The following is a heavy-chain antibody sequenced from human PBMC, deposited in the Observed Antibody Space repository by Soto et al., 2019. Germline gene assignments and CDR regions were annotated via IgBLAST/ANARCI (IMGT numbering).Heavy chain of an antibody. CDR3: ARGHSTDCSNGVCSFFYNHEMDV. Sequence: QVQLVQSGAEVKKPGASVRVSCKASGYSFTDYHIHWVRQAPGQGLEWLGRINPKSGGTSTAQKFQGWVTMTRDRSIITVSMELTRVRSDDTAVYFCARGHSTDCSNGVCSFFYNHEMDVWGQGTTVTVSS. CDR1: GYSFTDYH. CDR2: INPKSGGT. V-gene: IGHV1-2*04. J-gene: IGHJ6*02. D-gene: IGHD2-8*01.